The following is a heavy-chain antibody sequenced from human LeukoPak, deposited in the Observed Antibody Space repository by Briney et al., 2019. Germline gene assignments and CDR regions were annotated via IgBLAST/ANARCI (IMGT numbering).Heavy chain of an antibody. J-gene: IGHJ6*02. CDR1: GYTFSSYD. CDR3: ARTVGDYYYYYGMDV. V-gene: IGHV1-8*01. D-gene: IGHD4-23*01. Sequence: ASVKVSCKASGYTFSSYDINWVRQATGQGLEWMGWMNPNSGNTDYAQRFQGRVTMTRNTSISTAYMELSSLRSEDTAVYYCARTVGDYYYYYGMDVWGQGTTVTVSS. CDR2: MNPNSGNT.